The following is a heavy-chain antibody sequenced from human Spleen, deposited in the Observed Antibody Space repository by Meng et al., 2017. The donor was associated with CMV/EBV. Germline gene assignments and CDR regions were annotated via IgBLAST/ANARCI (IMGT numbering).Heavy chain of an antibody. Sequence: GSYYWSWIRQHPGKGPEWIGNIYYSGTTYYNPSLKSRVIISLDTSKNRFSLKLSSVTAADTAVYYCARDAEEGYCSGTKCSPSYLQHWGPGILVTVSS. CDR3: ARDAEEGYCSGTKCSPSYLQH. V-gene: IGHV4-31*02. CDR2: IYYSGTT. J-gene: IGHJ1*01. CDR1: GSYY. D-gene: IGHD2-2*01.